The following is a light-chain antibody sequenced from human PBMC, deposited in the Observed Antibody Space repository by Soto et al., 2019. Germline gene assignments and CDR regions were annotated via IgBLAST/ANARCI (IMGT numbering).Light chain of an antibody. Sequence: EIVLTQSTATLSLSPGERATLSCRASQSVSSYLAWYQQKPGQAPRLLIYDASNRATGIPARFSGSESGTDFNLTISSLEPEDFAGYYCQQRSNWPPITFGPGTKVDIK. CDR1: QSVSSY. V-gene: IGKV3-11*01. CDR2: DAS. J-gene: IGKJ3*01. CDR3: QQRSNWPPIT.